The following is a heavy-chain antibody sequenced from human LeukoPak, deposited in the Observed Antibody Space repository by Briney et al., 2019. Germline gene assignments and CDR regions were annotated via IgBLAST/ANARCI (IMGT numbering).Heavy chain of an antibody. CDR2: IKDNGLRT. D-gene: IGHD2-15*01. Sequence: AGSLRLSCAASGFTFSNFGLNWVRQAPGKGLEWVAFIKDNGLRTYYLEYVKGLFTISRDDSKNTLYLQMNSLRVEDTAVYYCARDRIGKYSIDYWGQGTLVTVS. J-gene: IGHJ4*02. V-gene: IGHV3-33*08. CDR1: GFTFSNFG. CDR3: ARDRIGKYSIDY.